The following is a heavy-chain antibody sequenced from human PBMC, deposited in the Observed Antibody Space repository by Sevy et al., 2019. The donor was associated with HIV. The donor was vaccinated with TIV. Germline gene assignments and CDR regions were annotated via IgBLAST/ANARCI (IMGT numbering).Heavy chain of an antibody. V-gene: IGHV5-51*01. Sequence: GESLKISCKGSGYSFTSYWIGWMRQMPGKGLEWMGIIYPGDSDTRYSPSFQGQVTISADKSISPAYLQWSSLKASDTAMYYCARQRRAAILWENDFDYWGQGTLVTVSS. CDR2: IYPGDSDT. J-gene: IGHJ4*02. D-gene: IGHD3-10*01. CDR3: ARQRRAAILWENDFDY. CDR1: GYSFTSYW.